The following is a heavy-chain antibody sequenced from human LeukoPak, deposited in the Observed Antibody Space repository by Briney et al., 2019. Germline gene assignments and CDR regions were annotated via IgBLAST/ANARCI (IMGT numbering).Heavy chain of an antibody. CDR1: GYTFSSYG. Sequence: ASVKVSCKTSGYTFSSYGITWVRQAPGQGLEWMGWISAYNGNTNYAQKLQGRVTMTTDTSTSTAYMVLRSLRSDDTAVYYCAIINYYDSSGYPFDYWGQGTLVTVSS. V-gene: IGHV1-18*01. J-gene: IGHJ4*02. CDR3: AIINYYDSSGYPFDY. D-gene: IGHD3-22*01. CDR2: ISAYNGNT.